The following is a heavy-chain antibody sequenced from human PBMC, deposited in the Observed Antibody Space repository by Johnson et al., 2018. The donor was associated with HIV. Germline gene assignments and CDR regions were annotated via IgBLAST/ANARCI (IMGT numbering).Heavy chain of an antibody. CDR2: ISYDGSNK. J-gene: IGHJ3*02. D-gene: IGHD6-19*01. V-gene: IGHV3-30*04. CDR3: AREYVGQWLGPRHAFDI. Sequence: QVQLVESGGGVVQPGRSLRLSCAASGFTFSSYAMHWVRQAPGKGLEWVAVISYDGSNKYYADSVKGRFNISRDNSKNTLYLQMNSLRAEDTAVYYCAREYVGQWLGPRHAFDIWGQGTMVTVSS. CDR1: GFTFSSYA.